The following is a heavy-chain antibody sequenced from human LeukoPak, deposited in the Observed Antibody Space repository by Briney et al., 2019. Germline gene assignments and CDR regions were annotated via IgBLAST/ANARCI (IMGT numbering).Heavy chain of an antibody. J-gene: IGHJ6*03. CDR1: GYTFTSYG. Sequence: ASVKVSCKASGYTFTSYGISWVRQAPGQGLEWMGWISAYKGNTNYAQKLQGRVTMTTDTSTSTAYMELRSLRSADTAVYYCARCTYDYVWGSYLSPGDYYYYMDVWGKGTTVTVSS. V-gene: IGHV1-18*01. CDR2: ISAYKGNT. D-gene: IGHD3-16*02. CDR3: ARCTYDYVWGSYLSPGDYYYYMDV.